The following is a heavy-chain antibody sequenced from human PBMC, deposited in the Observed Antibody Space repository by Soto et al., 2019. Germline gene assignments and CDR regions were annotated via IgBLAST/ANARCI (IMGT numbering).Heavy chain of an antibody. CDR2: IIPGLGTA. V-gene: IGHV1-69*13. Sequence: VASVKVSCKVSGGTFSRYHINWVRQAPGQGLEWMGGIIPGLGTANYAQKFQGRVTISADESTSTVFMDLSSLTSEDTAVYYCAKGLKYYDFWGTYSSPYKSPSFHYNGMDVWGLGTTVTVSS. CDR3: AKGLKYYDFWGTYSSPYKSPSFHYNGMDV. D-gene: IGHD3-3*01. J-gene: IGHJ6*02. CDR1: GGTFSRYH.